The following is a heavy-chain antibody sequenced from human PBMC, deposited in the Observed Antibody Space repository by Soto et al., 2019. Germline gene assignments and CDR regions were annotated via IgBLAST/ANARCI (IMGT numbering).Heavy chain of an antibody. V-gene: IGHV3-11*01. CDR3: ARFRGDGYYYF. J-gene: IGHJ4*02. D-gene: IGHD3-22*01. CDR1: GFTLSDYY. Sequence: QVQLVESGGGLVKPGGSLRLSCAASGFTLSDYYMTWIRQDPGKGLEWVSDISISGTTIHYADSVRGRFTISRDNAKNSLWLQMNTLRAEDTAVYYCARFRGDGYYYFWGQGTLVTVSS. CDR2: ISISGTTI.